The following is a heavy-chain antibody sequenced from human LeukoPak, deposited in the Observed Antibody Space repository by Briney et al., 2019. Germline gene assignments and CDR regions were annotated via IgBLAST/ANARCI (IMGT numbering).Heavy chain of an antibody. V-gene: IGHV3-23*01. CDR1: GFTFSSYA. CDR2: ISGGRA. J-gene: IGHJ6*03. D-gene: IGHD3-3*01. CDR3: AKDRSSRYDFWSGSFSHYYYYYMDV. Sequence: PGGSLTLSCAASGFTFSSYAMSWVRQAPGKGLEWVSAISGGRADYAYSVKGRFSISIDNSKKTMYLQMNSQRARDTAVYYCAKDRSSRYDFWSGSFSHYYYYYMDVWGKGTTVTVSS.